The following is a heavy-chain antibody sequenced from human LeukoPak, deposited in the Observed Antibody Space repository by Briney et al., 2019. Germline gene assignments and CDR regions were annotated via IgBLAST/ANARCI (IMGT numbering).Heavy chain of an antibody. CDR3: AKGGRGNGEVY. Sequence: GGSLRLSCAVSGFTFSSYWLNWVRQAPGKGLEWVANIKQDGSEKNYVDSVKGRFTISRDNAKSSLFLQMNDLRAEDTAVYYCAKGGRGNGEVYWGQGTLVTVSS. V-gene: IGHV3-7*01. D-gene: IGHD2-8*01. CDR2: IKQDGSEK. CDR1: GFTFSSYW. J-gene: IGHJ4*02.